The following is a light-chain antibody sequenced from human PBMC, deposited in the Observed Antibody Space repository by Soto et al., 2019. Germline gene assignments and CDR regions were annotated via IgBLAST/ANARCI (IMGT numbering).Light chain of an antibody. Sequence: EIVMTQSPATLSVSPGERATLSCRASQSVSSNVAWYQQKPGQAPRLLIYGASTRATGIPARFSGSGSGTEFTLTISSLQSEDFAVYYCQQYNNWPLMAFGQGTKVEIK. J-gene: IGKJ1*01. CDR3: QQYNNWPLMA. V-gene: IGKV3-15*01. CDR2: GAS. CDR1: QSVSSN.